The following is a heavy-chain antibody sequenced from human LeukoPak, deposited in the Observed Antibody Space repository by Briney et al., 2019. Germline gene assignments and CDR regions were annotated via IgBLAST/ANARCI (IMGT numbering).Heavy chain of an antibody. CDR2: FDPEDGET. CDR1: GYTLTELS. D-gene: IGHD6-19*01. J-gene: IGHJ1*01. V-gene: IGHV1-24*01. Sequence: ASVNVSCKVSGYTLTELSMHWVRQAPGKGLEWMGGFDPEDGETIYAQKFQGRVTMTEDTSTDTAYIELSSLRAEDTALYYCAKGQWPKAGPESFQHWGQGTLVTVSS. CDR3: AKGQWPKAGPESFQH.